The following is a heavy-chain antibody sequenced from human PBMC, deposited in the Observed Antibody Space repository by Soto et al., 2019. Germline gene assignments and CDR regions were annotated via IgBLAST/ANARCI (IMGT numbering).Heavy chain of an antibody. D-gene: IGHD3-3*01. J-gene: IGHJ4*02. Sequence: GGSLRLSCAASGFTFSTYGMHWVRQAPGKGLEWVAVISHDGNNKYYADSVKGRFTISRDNSKNTLYLQMNSLTTEDTALYYFAKVAGLHYDFWSGPDYCCLGTMVTVSS. V-gene: IGHV3-30*18. CDR3: AKVAGLHYDFWSGPDY. CDR1: GFTFSTYG. CDR2: ISHDGNNK.